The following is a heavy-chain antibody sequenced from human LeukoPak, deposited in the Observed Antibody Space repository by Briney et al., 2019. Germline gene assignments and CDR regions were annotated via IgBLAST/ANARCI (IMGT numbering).Heavy chain of an antibody. CDR2: IGSAI. V-gene: IGHV3-48*01. D-gene: IGHD3-10*02. CDR3: AELGITMIGGV. J-gene: IGHJ6*04. Sequence: PGGSLRLSCVASGFTFSDFSLNWVRQAPGKGLEWISYIGSAIYYADSVKSRFTISRDNAKNSLYLQMNSLRAEDTAVYYCAELGITMIGGVWGKGTTVTISS. CDR1: GFTFSDFS.